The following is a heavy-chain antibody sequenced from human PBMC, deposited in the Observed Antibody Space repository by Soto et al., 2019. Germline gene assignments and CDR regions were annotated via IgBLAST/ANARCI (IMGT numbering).Heavy chain of an antibody. CDR1: GFTFSDYA. CDR2: VSHDGRNT. CDR3: AKGGRQWLVTSDFNY. D-gene: IGHD6-19*01. J-gene: IGHJ4*02. Sequence: VQLVESGGGVVQPGRSLRLSCAASGFTFSDYAMHWVRQAPGKGLEWVAVVSHDGRNTHYADSVKGPFTISRDSSKNTVCLEMTSLRAEDTAVYYCAKGGRQWLVTSDFNYWGQGALVTVSS. V-gene: IGHV3-30*18.